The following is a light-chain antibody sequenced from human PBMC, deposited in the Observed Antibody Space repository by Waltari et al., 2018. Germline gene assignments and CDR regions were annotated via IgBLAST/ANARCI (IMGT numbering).Light chain of an antibody. J-gene: IGLJ3*02. V-gene: IGLV4-69*01. CDR3: QTGGHGTWV. Sequence: QLVLTQSPSASASLGASVKLTCTLSSGHSSNLIAWLPQQPKKGPRCLMKVNSDGSHSKGDEIPDRFSGSSSGAERDLTISSLQSEDEADYYCQTGGHGTWVFGGGTKLTVL. CDR1: SGHSSNL. CDR2: VNSDGSH.